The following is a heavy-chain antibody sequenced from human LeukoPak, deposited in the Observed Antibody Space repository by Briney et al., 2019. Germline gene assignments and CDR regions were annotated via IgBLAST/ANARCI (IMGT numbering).Heavy chain of an antibody. CDR2: VSSNGDST. CDR1: GFTFSSYA. CDR3: ASFITRMN. V-gene: IGHV3-64*01. Sequence: GGSLRLSRAASGFTFSSYAMHWVRQAPGKGLEYVPAVSSNGDSTYYANSVKGRFTISRDNSKNTVYLQMGSLRAEDMAVYYCASFITRMNWGQGTLVTVSS. D-gene: IGHD2-15*01. J-gene: IGHJ4*02.